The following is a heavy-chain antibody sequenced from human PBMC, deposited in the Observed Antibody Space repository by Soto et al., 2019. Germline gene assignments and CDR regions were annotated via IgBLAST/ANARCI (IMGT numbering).Heavy chain of an antibody. CDR1: CSPFTSHG. D-gene: IGHD3-10*01. J-gene: IGHJ6*02. CDR3: ARDKGGSGSHYYYYGMDV. V-gene: IGHV1-18*01. Sequence: SEKVFTMASCSPFTSHGNTRVGPAPGQRLEWMGWISAYNGNTNYAQKLQGRVTMTTDTSTSTTYMELRSLRSDDTAVYYCARDKGGSGSHYYYYGMDVWGQGTTVTVSS. CDR2: ISAYNGNT.